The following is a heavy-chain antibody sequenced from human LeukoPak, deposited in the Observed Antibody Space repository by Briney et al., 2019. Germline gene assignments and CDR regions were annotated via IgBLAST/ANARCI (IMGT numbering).Heavy chain of an antibody. CDR2: ISSSSSTI. J-gene: IGHJ4*01. D-gene: IGHD5-18*01. CDR1: GFTFSSYG. Sequence: PGGSLRLSCAATGFTFSSYGTNWVRQAPGKGLEWVSYISSSSSTIYYADSVKGRFTISRDNAKNSLYLQMNSLRAEDTAVYYCAREEYNYDPFDCWGQGTLVTVSS. CDR3: AREEYNYDPFDC. V-gene: IGHV3-48*04.